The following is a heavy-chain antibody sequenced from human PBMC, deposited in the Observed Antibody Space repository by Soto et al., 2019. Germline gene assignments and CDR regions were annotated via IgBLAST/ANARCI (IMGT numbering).Heavy chain of an antibody. V-gene: IGHV3-23*01. CDR2: ISGSGGST. Sequence: PGGSLRLSCAASGFTFSSYAMSWVRQAPGKGLEWVSAISGSGGSTYYADSVKGRFTISRDNSKNTLYLQMNSLRAEDTAVYYCAKDRMEGIVVVVADASDYWGQGTLVTVSS. CDR3: AKDRMEGIVVVVADASDY. D-gene: IGHD2-15*01. J-gene: IGHJ4*02. CDR1: GFTFSSYA.